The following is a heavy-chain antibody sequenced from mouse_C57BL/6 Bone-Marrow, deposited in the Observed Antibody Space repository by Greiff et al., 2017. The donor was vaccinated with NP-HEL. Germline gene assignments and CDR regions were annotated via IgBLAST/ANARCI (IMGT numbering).Heavy chain of an antibody. V-gene: IGHV1-53*01. Sequence: QVQLQQPGAELVKPGASVKLSCKASGYTFTSYWMHWVKQRPGQGLEWIGKINPGDGGTNYNEKFKGKATLTVDKSSSTAYLQLSSLTSEDSAVYYCVYYYGYWALDVWGTGTTVTVSS. J-gene: IGHJ1*03. CDR2: INPGDGGT. CDR3: VYYYGYWALDV. D-gene: IGHD1-1*01. CDR1: GYTFTSYW.